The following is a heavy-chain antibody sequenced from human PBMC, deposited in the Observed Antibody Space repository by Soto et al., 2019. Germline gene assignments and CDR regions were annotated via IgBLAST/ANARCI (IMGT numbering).Heavy chain of an antibody. CDR1: GFTFTSSA. CDR2: IVVGSGNT. Sequence: SVKVSCKASGFTFTSSAMQWVRQARGQRLEWIGWIVVGSGNTNYAQKFQERVTITRDMSTSTAYMELSSLRAEDTAVYYCARDRETIAAAGRYGLDYWGQGTLVTVSS. CDR3: ARDRETIAAAGRYGLDY. J-gene: IGHJ4*02. V-gene: IGHV1-58*02. D-gene: IGHD6-13*01.